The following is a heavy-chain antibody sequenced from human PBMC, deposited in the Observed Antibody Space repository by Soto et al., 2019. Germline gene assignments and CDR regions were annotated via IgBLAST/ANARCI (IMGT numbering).Heavy chain of an antibody. J-gene: IGHJ6*02. CDR3: AKILATTDHYWYGLDV. V-gene: IGHV3-23*01. CDR2: ISAGGDRT. Sequence: GGSLRLSCTASGFTFSTYAMDWVRQAPGRGLESISSISAGGDRTYYTDSVKGRFTISRDNSKNLLYLQMNSLRAEDTAVYYCAKILATTDHYWYGLDVWGQGAAVTVSS. CDR1: GFTFSTYA. D-gene: IGHD1-26*01.